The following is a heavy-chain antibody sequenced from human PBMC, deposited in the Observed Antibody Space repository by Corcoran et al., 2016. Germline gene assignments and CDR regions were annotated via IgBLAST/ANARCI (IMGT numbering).Heavy chain of an antibody. J-gene: IGHJ4*02. V-gene: IGHV5-51*01. CDR1: GYSFTSYW. D-gene: IGHD1-26*01. Sequence: EVQLVQSGAEVKKPGESLKISCKGSGYSFTSYWIGWVRQMPGKGLEWMGIIYPGDSATRYSPSFQGQVTISADKSISTAYLQWSVKASDTAMYYCTRQGRGGTSTSYYFDYCGQGTLVTVS. CDR2: IYPGDSAT. CDR3: TRQGRGGTSTSYYFDY.